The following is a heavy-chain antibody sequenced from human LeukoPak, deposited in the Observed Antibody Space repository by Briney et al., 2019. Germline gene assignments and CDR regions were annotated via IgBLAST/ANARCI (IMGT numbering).Heavy chain of an antibody. CDR3: AREVAMVRGVTHYYYYGMDV. V-gene: IGHV3-33*01. J-gene: IGHJ6*02. D-gene: IGHD3-10*01. Sequence: GRSLRLSCAASGFTFSSYGMHWVRQAPGKGLERVAVIWYDGSNKYYADSVKGRFTISRDNSKNTLYLQMNSLRAEDTAVYYCAREVAMVRGVTHYYYYGMDVWGQGTTVTVSS. CDR1: GFTFSSYG. CDR2: IWYDGSNK.